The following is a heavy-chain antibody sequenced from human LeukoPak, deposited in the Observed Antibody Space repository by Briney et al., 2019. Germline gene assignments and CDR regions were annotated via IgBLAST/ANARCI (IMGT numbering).Heavy chain of an antibody. CDR3: TTFYHEYSPY. CDR2: IKSNADGGTP. J-gene: IGHJ4*02. Sequence: GGSLRLSCAASGFSFRSYEMNWVRQAPGKGLEWVGRIKSNADGGTPDYAAPARGRFTISRDDSKNTLYLQMNSLKTEDTAVYYCTTFYHEYSPYWGRGTLVTVSS. V-gene: IGHV3-15*01. CDR1: GFSFRSYE. D-gene: IGHD2/OR15-2a*01.